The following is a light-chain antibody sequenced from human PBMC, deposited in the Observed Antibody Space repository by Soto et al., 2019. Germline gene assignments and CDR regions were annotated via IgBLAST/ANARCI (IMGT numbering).Light chain of an antibody. Sequence: DIQMTQSPSTLSASVRDRVTITCRASQSVSSWLAWYQQKPGKAPKLLIYTASNLDSGVPSRLSGSGSGTEFTLDISSLQTDDVATYYCQQFSSCSRTFGQGTKV. CDR2: TAS. V-gene: IGKV1-5*01. J-gene: IGKJ1*01. CDR1: QSVSSW. CDR3: QQFSSCSRT.